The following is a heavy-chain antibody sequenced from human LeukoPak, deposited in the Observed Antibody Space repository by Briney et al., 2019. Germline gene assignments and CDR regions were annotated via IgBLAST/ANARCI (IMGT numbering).Heavy chain of an antibody. J-gene: IGHJ4*02. Sequence: GSLRLSCEASGFTVSSNYMSWVRHAPGKALEWVSVIYGGGSTYYADSVKGRSTISRDNYQNTMYLQMNSLRAEDTAVYYCASGSSGWYCWGQGPLVTVSS. CDR3: ASGSSGWYC. CDR1: GFTVSSNY. CDR2: IYGGGST. D-gene: IGHD6-19*01. V-gene: IGHV3-66*02.